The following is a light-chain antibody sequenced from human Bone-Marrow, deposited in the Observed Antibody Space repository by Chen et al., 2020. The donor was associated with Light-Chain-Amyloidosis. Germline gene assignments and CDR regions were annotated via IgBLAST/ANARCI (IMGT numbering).Light chain of an antibody. CDR1: SSNIGSNT. V-gene: IGLV1-44*01. CDR3: SAWDASLNGPV. CDR2: RVD. Sequence: QSGLAQPPSASGTPGQRVTISCSGSSSNIGSNTVNWYQQLPGTGPKLLIYRVDQRPSGVPDRFSGSKSGTSASLAISGLQSEDEADYYCSAWDASLNGPVFGGGTKLTVL. J-gene: IGLJ3*02.